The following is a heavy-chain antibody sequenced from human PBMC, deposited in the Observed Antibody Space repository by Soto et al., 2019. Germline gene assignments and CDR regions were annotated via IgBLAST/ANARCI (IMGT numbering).Heavy chain of an antibody. V-gene: IGHV1-69*13. J-gene: IGHJ5*02. CDR1: DRTISSYA. CDR3: ARGIRGITFGGVIVPASP. CDR2: IIPIFGTA. D-gene: IGHD3-16*02. Sequence: SSVTVSSQAYDRTISSYAISWLRQAPGRGLEWMGGIIPIFGTANYAQKVQGRVTITADESTSTAYIEVSSLRYAATAVYYDARGIRGITFGGVIVPASPWGQGTLVPAPQ.